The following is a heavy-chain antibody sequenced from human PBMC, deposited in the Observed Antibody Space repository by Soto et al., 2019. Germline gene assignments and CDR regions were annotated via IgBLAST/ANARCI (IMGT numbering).Heavy chain of an antibody. CDR3: ARDNCSGGSCYNWFDP. CDR1: SGSLSSSNL. V-gene: IGHV4-4*02. Sequence: SSETLSLTRAVSSGSLSSSNLWGWGPPPPGKGLEWIGEIYHSGSTNYNPSLKSRVTISVDTSKNQFSLKLSSVTAADTAVFYCARDNCSGGSCYNWFDPWGQGTLVTVSS. D-gene: IGHD2-15*01. J-gene: IGHJ5*02. CDR2: IYHSGST.